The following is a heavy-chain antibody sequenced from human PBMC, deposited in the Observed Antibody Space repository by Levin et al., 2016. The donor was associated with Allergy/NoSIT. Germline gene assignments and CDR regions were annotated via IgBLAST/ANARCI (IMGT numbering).Heavy chain of an antibody. V-gene: IGHV4-34*01. Sequence: PGKGLEWIGEINHSGSTNYNPSLKSRVTISVDTSKNQFSLKLSSVTAADTAVYYYARILSGSGRRLGVYYYYGMDVWGQGTTVTVSS. J-gene: IGHJ6*02. D-gene: IGHD3-10*01. CDR3: ARILSGSGRRLGVYYYYGMDV. CDR2: INHSGST.